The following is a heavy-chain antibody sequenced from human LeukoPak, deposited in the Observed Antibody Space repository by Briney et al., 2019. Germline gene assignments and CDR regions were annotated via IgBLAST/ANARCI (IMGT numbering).Heavy chain of an antibody. Sequence: ASVKVSCKXSGYTFTGYYMHWVRQAPRQGLEWMGRINPNSGGTSYAQKFQGRVTMTRDTSISTAYMELSRLRSDDTAVYYCARDASKKEVNWFDPWGQGTLVTVSS. CDR2: INPNSGGT. CDR1: GYTFTGYY. D-gene: IGHD2-2*01. CDR3: ARDASKKEVNWFDP. J-gene: IGHJ5*02. V-gene: IGHV1-2*06.